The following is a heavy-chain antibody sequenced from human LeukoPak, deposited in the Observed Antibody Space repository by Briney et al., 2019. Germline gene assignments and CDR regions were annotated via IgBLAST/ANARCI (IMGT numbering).Heavy chain of an antibody. J-gene: IGHJ5*02. Sequence: SETLSLTCAVYGGSFSGYYWSWIRQPSGKGLEWIGEINHSGSTNYNPSLKSRVTISVDTSKNQFSLKLSSVTAADTAVYYCARSLVVGATYPYHWGQGTLVTVSS. CDR1: GGSFSGYY. CDR3: ARSLVVGATYPYH. D-gene: IGHD1-26*01. CDR2: INHSGST. V-gene: IGHV4-34*01.